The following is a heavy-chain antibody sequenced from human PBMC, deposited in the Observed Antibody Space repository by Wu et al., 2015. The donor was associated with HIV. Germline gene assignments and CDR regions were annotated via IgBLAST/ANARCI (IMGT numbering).Heavy chain of an antibody. CDR3: ARDIYKGLRGYSYGSLIGY. J-gene: IGHJ4*02. V-gene: IGHV1-2*02. CDR2: INPNSGGT. D-gene: IGHD5-18*01. Sequence: QVQLVQSGAEVKKPGASVKVSCKASGYTFTGYYMHWVRQAPGQGLEWMGWINPNSGGTNYAQKFQGRVTMTRDTSISTAYMELSRLRSDDTAVYYCARDIYKGLRGYSYGSLIGYWGQGTLGHRLL. CDR1: GYTFTGYY.